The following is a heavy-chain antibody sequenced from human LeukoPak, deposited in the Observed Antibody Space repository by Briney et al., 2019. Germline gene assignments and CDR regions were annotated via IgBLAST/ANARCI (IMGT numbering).Heavy chain of an antibody. V-gene: IGHV3-48*01. CDR2: ISSSRSTI. D-gene: IGHD2-2*01. CDR1: GFTFSSNS. CDR3: AREAPYCSSASCYAVNSFDY. Sequence: PGGSLRLSCAASGFTFSSNSMNWVRQAPGKGLEWVSYISSSRSTIYYADSVKGRSTISRDNAKNSLYLQMNSLRAEDTAVYYCAREAPYCSSASCYAVNSFDYWGQGTLVTVSS. J-gene: IGHJ4*02.